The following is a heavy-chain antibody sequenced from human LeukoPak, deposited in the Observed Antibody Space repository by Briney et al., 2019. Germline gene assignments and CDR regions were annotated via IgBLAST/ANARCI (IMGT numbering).Heavy chain of an antibody. Sequence: NPGGSLRLSCAASGFTFSSYSMNWVRQAPGKGLEWVSSISSSSSYIYYADSVKGRFTISRDNSKNTLYLQMNSLRAEDTAVYYCAKDFIAVSTVTTGWFDPWGQGTLVTVSS. CDR2: ISSSSSYI. V-gene: IGHV3-21*01. CDR1: GFTFSSYS. CDR3: AKDFIAVSTVTTGWFDP. J-gene: IGHJ5*02. D-gene: IGHD4-17*01.